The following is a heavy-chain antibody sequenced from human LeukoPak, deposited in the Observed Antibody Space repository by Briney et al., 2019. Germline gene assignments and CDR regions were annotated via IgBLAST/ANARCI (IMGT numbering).Heavy chain of an antibody. Sequence: TGGSLRLSCAASGFTFSSYGMHWVRQAPGKGLEWVAFIRYDGSNKYYADSVKGRFTISRDNSKNTLYLQMNSLRAEDTAVYYCGAYCGGDCYASDAFDIWGQGTVVTVSS. CDR3: GAYCGGDCYASDAFDI. V-gene: IGHV3-30*02. J-gene: IGHJ3*02. CDR1: GFTFSSYG. CDR2: IRYDGSNK. D-gene: IGHD2-21*01.